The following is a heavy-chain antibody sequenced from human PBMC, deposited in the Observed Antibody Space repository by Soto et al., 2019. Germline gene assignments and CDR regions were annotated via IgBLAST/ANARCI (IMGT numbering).Heavy chain of an antibody. CDR3: AGPVVAATRDAFDI. CDR1: GYTFTSYG. CDR2: ISAYNGNT. Sequence: ASVKVSCKASGYTFTSYGISWVRQAPGQGLEWMGWISAYNGNTNYAQKLQGRVTMTTDTSTRTAYMELRSLRSDDTAVYYCAGPVVAATRDAFDIWGQGTMVTVSS. V-gene: IGHV1-18*01. J-gene: IGHJ3*02. D-gene: IGHD2-15*01.